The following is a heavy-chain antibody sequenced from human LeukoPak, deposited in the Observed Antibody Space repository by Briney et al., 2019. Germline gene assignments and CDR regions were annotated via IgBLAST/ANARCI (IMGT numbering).Heavy chain of an antibody. J-gene: IGHJ4*02. CDR3: ARELSGTTSYYFDY. CDR2: ISTSGNTR. D-gene: IGHD1-7*01. V-gene: IGHV3-48*03. CDR1: GFTFSSYE. Sequence: GGTLRLSCAASGFTFSSYEMNWVRQAPGKGLEWVSYISTSGNTRYYADSVKGRFTISRDNAKNSLYLQMNSLRVEDTAVYYCARELSGTTSYYFDYWGQGTLVTVSS.